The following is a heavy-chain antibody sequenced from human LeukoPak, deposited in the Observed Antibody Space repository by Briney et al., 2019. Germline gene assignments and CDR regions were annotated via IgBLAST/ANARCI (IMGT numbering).Heavy chain of an antibody. Sequence: GGSLRLSRVPSGFPFSSYAMHWVRQAPGKGLEYVSAISSNGGSTYYANSVKGRFTIFRDNSKNTLYLQMGSLRDEDMALYYCALSGYFSGGSCYVDYWGQGALVTVSS. V-gene: IGHV3-64*01. CDR1: GFPFSSYA. CDR2: ISSNGGST. D-gene: IGHD2-15*01. J-gene: IGHJ4*02. CDR3: ALSGYFSGGSCYVDY.